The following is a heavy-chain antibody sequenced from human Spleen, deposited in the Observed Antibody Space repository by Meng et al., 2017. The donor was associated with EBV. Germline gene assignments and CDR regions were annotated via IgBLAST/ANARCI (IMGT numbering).Heavy chain of an antibody. Sequence: VQLVVSGDGVKKPGSSVKGSCKASGGTFSNYAISWVRQAPGQGLEWMGGIIPIFGTANYAQKFQGRVTITADKSTSTGYMELSSLRSEDTAVYYCAREIYDSRGEYYYGMDVWGQGTMVTVSS. CDR2: IIPIFGTA. J-gene: IGHJ6*02. CDR3: AREIYDSRGEYYYGMDV. CDR1: GGTFSNYA. V-gene: IGHV1-69*06. D-gene: IGHD3-22*01.